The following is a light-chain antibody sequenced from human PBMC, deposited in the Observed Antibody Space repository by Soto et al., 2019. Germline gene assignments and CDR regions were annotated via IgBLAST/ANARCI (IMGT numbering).Light chain of an antibody. CDR2: DVT. Sequence: QSVLTQPASVSGSPGQSITISCTGTSSDVGGYNSVSWYRQYPGKAPKLIIFDVTDRPSGISTRFSGSKSGNTASLTISGLQAEDEAVFYCTSYTSSSTTVFGTGTKVTV. V-gene: IGLV2-14*01. CDR1: SSDVGGYNS. J-gene: IGLJ1*01. CDR3: TSYTSSSTTV.